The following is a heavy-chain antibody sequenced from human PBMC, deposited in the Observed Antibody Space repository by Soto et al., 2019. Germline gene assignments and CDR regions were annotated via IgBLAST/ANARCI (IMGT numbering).Heavy chain of an antibody. D-gene: IGHD3-10*01. V-gene: IGHV3-23*01. CDR2: ISDSGGIT. Sequence: EVQLLESGGGLVQPGGSLRLSCAASGFTFRSSAMSWVRQAPGKGLEWVSAISDSGGITYYADSVKGRFTISRDNSKNTLYLQMNSLRAEDTAVYYCAKALGRDFSDFDSWGQGTQVTVSS. J-gene: IGHJ4*02. CDR3: AKALGRDFSDFDS. CDR1: GFTFRSSA.